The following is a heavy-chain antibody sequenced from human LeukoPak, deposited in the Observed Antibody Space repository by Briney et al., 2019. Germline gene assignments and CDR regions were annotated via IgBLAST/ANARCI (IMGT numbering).Heavy chain of an antibody. D-gene: IGHD2-15*01. J-gene: IGHJ5*02. CDR1: GFTFSSYW. Sequence: GGSLRLSCAASGFTFSSYWMSWVRQAPGKGLEWVAVISYDGSNKYYADSVKGRFTISRDNSKNTLYLQMNSLRAEDTAVYYCAKDQRYCSGGSCYDNWFDPWGQGTLVTVSS. CDR3: AKDQRYCSGGSCYDNWFDP. V-gene: IGHV3-30*18. CDR2: ISYDGSNK.